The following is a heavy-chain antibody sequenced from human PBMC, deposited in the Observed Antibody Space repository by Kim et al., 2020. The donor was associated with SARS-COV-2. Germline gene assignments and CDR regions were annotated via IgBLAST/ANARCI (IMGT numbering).Heavy chain of an antibody. D-gene: IGHD3-10*01. Sequence: SVKGRFPISRDNAKNSLYLQMNSLRDEDTAVYYCASGSDVLLWFGEFDYWGQGTLVTVSS. CDR3: ASGSDVLLWFGEFDY. J-gene: IGHJ4*02. V-gene: IGHV3-48*02.